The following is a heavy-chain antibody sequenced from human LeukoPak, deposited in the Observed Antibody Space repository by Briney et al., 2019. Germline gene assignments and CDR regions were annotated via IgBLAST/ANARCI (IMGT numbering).Heavy chain of an antibody. V-gene: IGHV1-2*02. CDR3: ARAAVAGTEWFDP. D-gene: IGHD6-19*01. CDR2: INPNSGGT. Sequence: GASVKVSCKASGCTFTGYYMHWVRQAPGQGLEWMGWINPNSGGTNYAQKFQGRVTMTRDTSISTAYMELSRLRSDDTAVYYCARAAVAGTEWFDPWGQGTLVTVSS. J-gene: IGHJ5*02. CDR1: GCTFTGYY.